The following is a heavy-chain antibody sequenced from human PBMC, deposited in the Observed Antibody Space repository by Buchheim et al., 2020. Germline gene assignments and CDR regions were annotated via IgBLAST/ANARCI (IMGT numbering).Heavy chain of an antibody. Sequence: QVQLVESGGGVVQPGRSLRLSCAASGFTFSSYAMHWVRQAPGKGLEWVAVISYDGSNKYYADPVKGRFTISRDNSKNKPYLQMNSLRAEDTAVYYCARDRGYDFWSGYLPIYYYYYGMDVWGQGTT. CDR2: ISYDGSNK. CDR1: GFTFSSYA. J-gene: IGHJ6*02. D-gene: IGHD3-3*01. V-gene: IGHV3-30-3*01. CDR3: ARDRGYDFWSGYLPIYYYYYGMDV.